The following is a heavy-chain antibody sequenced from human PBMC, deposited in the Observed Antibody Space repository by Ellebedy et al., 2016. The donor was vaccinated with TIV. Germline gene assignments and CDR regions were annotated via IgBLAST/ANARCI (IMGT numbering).Heavy chain of an antibody. CDR3: AKERDPLASTSFDS. CDR1: GFTFSHYG. CDR2: IAHDGSVI. Sequence: PGGSLRLSCATSGFTFSHYGMQWVRQAPGEGLEWVAVIAHDGSVIHYADSVKGRFTISRDNSKNTLSLQMYSLRPEDTAVYYCAKERDPLASTSFDSWGQGNLVIVSS. D-gene: IGHD1-1*01. J-gene: IGHJ4*02. V-gene: IGHV3-30*18.